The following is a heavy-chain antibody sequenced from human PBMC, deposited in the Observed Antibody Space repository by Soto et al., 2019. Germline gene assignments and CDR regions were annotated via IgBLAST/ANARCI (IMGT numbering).Heavy chain of an antibody. CDR3: AKSAYVSGTQRFDP. Sequence: EVQLLESGGGLVQPGESLRLSCAASGFTFSGYAVSWVRQAPGKGLEWVSGISGSGDSTYYADSVKGRFTISRDNSKNTLYLQINSLRAEDTAVYYCAKSAYVSGTQRFDPWGQGTLVTVSS. V-gene: IGHV3-23*01. CDR2: ISGSGDST. D-gene: IGHD3-10*01. J-gene: IGHJ5*02. CDR1: GFTFSGYA.